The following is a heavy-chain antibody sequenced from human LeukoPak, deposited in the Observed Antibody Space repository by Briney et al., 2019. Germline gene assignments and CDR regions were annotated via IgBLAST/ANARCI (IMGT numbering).Heavy chain of an antibody. CDR2: IKPNNGGT. CDR3: ARGGYYDSGSYIFDY. D-gene: IGHD3-10*01. V-gene: IGHV1-2*02. CDR1: GYTFTGYC. Sequence: GASVKVSCKASGYTFTGYCMHWVRQAPGQGLEWMGWIKPNNGGTNYAQKFQGRVTMTRDTSISTAYMELSRLTSDDTAVYYCARGGYYDSGSYIFDYWGQGTLVTVSS. J-gene: IGHJ4*02.